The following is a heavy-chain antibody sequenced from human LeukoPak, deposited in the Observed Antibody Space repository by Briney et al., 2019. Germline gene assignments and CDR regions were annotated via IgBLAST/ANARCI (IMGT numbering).Heavy chain of an antibody. CDR2: IYHSGST. CDR3: ARDIAGTYRGYFDY. J-gene: IGHJ4*02. CDR1: GGSISSSNW. V-gene: IGHV4-4*02. Sequence: SETLSLTCAVSGGSISSSNWWSWVRQPPGKGLEWIGEIYHSGSTNYNPSLKSRVTISVDKSKNQFSLKLSSVTAADTAVYYCARDIAGTYRGYFDYWGQGTLVTVSS. D-gene: IGHD1-26*01.